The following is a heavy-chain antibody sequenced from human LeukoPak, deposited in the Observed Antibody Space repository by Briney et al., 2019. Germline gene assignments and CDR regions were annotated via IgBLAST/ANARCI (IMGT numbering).Heavy chain of an antibody. V-gene: IGHV4-59*08. J-gene: IGHJ6*02. CDR1: GVSISSYY. D-gene: IGHD2-21*02. Sequence: SETLSLTCTVSGVSISSYYWTWIRQPPGKGLEWIGNIDYSGNTKYNPSLKSRVTISVDTSKNQFSLKLSSVTAADTAVYYCASQHIVVVTAILAGRRPYYYYGMDVWGQGTTVTVSS. CDR3: ASQHIVVVTAILAGRRPYYYYGMDV. CDR2: IDYSGNT.